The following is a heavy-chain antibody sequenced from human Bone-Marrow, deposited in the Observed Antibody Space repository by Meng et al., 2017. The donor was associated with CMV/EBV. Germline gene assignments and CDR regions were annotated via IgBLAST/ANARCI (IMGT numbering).Heavy chain of an antibody. J-gene: IGHJ4*02. CDR1: GFTFSRYS. V-gene: IGHV3-21*01. Sequence: GGSLRLSCLASGFTFSRYSMDWVRHVPGKGLEWVASITATSDYIHYGDSVRGRFTISRANAKNSLSLQMDGLRVEDTGVYFCARDPLFSSHVPYCDSWGQGVQVNVAS. D-gene: IGHD6-13*01. CDR2: ITATSDYI. CDR3: ARDPLFSSHVPYCDS.